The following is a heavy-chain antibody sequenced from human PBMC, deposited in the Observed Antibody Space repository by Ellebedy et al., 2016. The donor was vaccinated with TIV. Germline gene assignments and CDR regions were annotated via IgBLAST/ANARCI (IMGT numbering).Heavy chain of an antibody. Sequence: GESLKISCAASGFIFRSYGMYWVRQSPGKGLEWVAFIRYDGSNKYYADSVKGRFTISRDNPKNTLYLQMNSLRTEDTAAHYCAKDRGNYGGAPYNGMDVWGQGTTVTVSS. J-gene: IGHJ6*02. V-gene: IGHV3-30*02. D-gene: IGHD3-10*01. CDR3: AKDRGNYGGAPYNGMDV. CDR1: GFIFRSYG. CDR2: IRYDGSNK.